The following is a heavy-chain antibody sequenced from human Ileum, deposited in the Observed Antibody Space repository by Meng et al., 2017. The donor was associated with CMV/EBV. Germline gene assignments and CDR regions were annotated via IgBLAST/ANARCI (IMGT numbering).Heavy chain of an antibody. V-gene: IGHV3-23*01. CDR3: AKDFNYGDYLDY. CDR1: GFTFSNYA. Sequence: GESLKISCAGSGFTFSNYAMNWVRQAPGKGLEWLSRISLSGSSTFYADSIKGRFTISRDNSNNTLFLQMNSLGAEDTAMYYCAKDFNYGDYLDYWGQGTPVTVSS. D-gene: IGHD4-17*01. J-gene: IGHJ4*02. CDR2: ISLSGSST.